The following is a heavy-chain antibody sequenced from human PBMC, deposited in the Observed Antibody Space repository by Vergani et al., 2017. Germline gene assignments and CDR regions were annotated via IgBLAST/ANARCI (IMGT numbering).Heavy chain of an antibody. J-gene: IGHJ4*02. CDR2: INHSGST. CDR1: GGSFSGYY. D-gene: IGHD3-16*01. V-gene: IGHV4-34*01. Sequence: QVQLQQWGAGLLKPSETLSLTCAVYGGSFSGYYWIWIRQPPGKGLEWIGEINHSGSTSYNPSLKSRVTISVDTSKNQFSLKLSSVTAADTAVYYCARASLTSGAPGGDFDYWGQGTLVTVSS. CDR3: ARASLTSGAPGGDFDY.